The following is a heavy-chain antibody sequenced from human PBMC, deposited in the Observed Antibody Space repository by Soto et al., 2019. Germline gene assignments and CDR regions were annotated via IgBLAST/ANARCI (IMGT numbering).Heavy chain of an antibody. CDR3: AGCSWFCYGMDV. CDR1: GGSISSSSYY. CDR2: IYYSGST. J-gene: IGHJ6*02. Sequence: SETLSLTCTVSGGSISSSSYYWGWIRQPPGKGLEWIGSIYYSGSTYYNPSLKSRVTISVDTSKNQLSLKLSSVTAADTAVYYCAGCSWFCYGMDVWGQGTTVTVSS. V-gene: IGHV4-39*01. D-gene: IGHD3-10*01.